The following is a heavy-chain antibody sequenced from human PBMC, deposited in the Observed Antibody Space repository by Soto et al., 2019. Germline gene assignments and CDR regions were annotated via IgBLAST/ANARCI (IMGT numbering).Heavy chain of an antibody. D-gene: IGHD6-19*01. Sequence: SSVKGSYKGTGYRFTNYYIHWVRQAPGQGLEWMGWVNPHSGGTHYAQKFQGGVTMTRDTSISTAYMEVSRLGYEDTAVYYCARDKGVAGTPNYDYWGQGTLVTVSS. V-gene: IGHV1-2*02. J-gene: IGHJ4*02. CDR2: VNPHSGGT. CDR1: GYRFTNYY. CDR3: ARDKGVAGTPNYDY.